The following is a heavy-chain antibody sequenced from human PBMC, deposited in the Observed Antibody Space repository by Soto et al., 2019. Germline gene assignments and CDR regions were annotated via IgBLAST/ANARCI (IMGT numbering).Heavy chain of an antibody. CDR1: GGSISSGDYY. Sequence: QVQLQESGPGLVKPSQTLSLTCTVSGGSISSGDYYWSWIRQPPGKGLEWIGYIYYSGSTYYNPSLKSRVTISVDTSKNHFSLKLSSVTAADTAVYYCAREAAMEWGWFDPWGQGTLVTVSS. CDR2: IYYSGST. D-gene: IGHD5-18*01. V-gene: IGHV4-30-4*01. CDR3: AREAAMEWGWFDP. J-gene: IGHJ5*02.